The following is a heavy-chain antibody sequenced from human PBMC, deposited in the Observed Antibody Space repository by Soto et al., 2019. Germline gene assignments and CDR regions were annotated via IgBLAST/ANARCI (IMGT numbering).Heavy chain of an antibody. Sequence: QVQLQESGPGLVKPSQNLSLTCSISGASISSDDYYWSWFRQPPGKGLEWIGYISYSGSTYYNPSLKSRITISVDTSNTQFSLILSSVTAADTAVFYCAGEVNNYYGMDVWGQGTTVTVSS. CDR1: GASISSDDYY. CDR2: ISYSGST. CDR3: AGEVNNYYGMDV. V-gene: IGHV4-30-4*01. J-gene: IGHJ6*02.